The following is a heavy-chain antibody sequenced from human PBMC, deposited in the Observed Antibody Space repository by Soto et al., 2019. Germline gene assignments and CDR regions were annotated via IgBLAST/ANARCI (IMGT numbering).Heavy chain of an antibody. Sequence: QVQLQESGPGLVKPSQTLSLTCTVSGGSISSGDYYWSWIRQPPGKGLEWIGYIYYSGSTYYNPSLKIRVTISVDTSKTQFSLKLSSVTAADTAVYSCARVGGFGATTIDYWGQGTLVTVSS. CDR2: IYYSGST. J-gene: IGHJ4*02. CDR3: ARVGGFGATTIDY. D-gene: IGHD3-10*01. CDR1: GGSISSGDYY. V-gene: IGHV4-30-4*01.